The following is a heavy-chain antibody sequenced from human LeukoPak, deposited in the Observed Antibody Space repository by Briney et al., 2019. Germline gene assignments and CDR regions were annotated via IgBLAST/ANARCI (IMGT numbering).Heavy chain of an antibody. D-gene: IGHD3-16*02. V-gene: IGHV3-49*03. Sequence: PGGSLRLSCTASGFTFGDYAMSWFRQAPGKGLEWVGFIRSKAYGGTTEYAASVKGRFTISRDDSKSIAYLQMNSLKTEDTAVYYCTRDLRYYDYVWGSYRYPVPPDYWGQGTLVTVSS. CDR1: GFTFGDYA. J-gene: IGHJ4*02. CDR3: TRDLRYYDYVWGSYRYPVPPDY. CDR2: IRSKAYGGTT.